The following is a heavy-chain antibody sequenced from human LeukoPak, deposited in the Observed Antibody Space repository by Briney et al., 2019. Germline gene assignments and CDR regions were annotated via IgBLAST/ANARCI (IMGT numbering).Heavy chain of an antibody. V-gene: IGHV3-20*04. D-gene: IGHD2-15*01. CDR1: GFTFDDYG. CDR2: INWNGGST. CDR3: ARLSYCSGGSCYRETYYYYYMDV. Sequence: GGSLRLSCAASGFTFDDYGMSWVRQAPGKGLEWLSGINWNGGSTGYADSVKGRFTISRDNAKNSLYLQMNSLRAEDTALYYCARLSYCSGGSCYRETYYYYYMDVWGQGTLVTVSS. J-gene: IGHJ6*03.